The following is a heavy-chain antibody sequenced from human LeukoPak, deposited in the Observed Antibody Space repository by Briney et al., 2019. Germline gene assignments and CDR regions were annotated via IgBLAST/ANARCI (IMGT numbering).Heavy chain of an antibody. D-gene: IGHD1-1*01. CDR1: GYTFTGYY. CDR2: INPNSGGT. CDR3: ARVSTRARGDAFDI. V-gene: IGHV1-2*02. Sequence: ASVKVSCKASGYTFTGYYMHWVRQAPGQGLEWMGWINPNSGGTNYAQKFQGRVTMTRDTSISTAYMELSRLRSDDTAVYYCARVSTRARGDAFDIWGRGTMVTVSS. J-gene: IGHJ3*02.